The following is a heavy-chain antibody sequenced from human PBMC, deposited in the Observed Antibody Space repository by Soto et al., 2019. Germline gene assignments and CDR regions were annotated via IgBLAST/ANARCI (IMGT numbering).Heavy chain of an antibody. V-gene: IGHV4-59*08. J-gene: IGHJ4*02. CDR1: GGSISSYY. D-gene: IGHD2-2*01. CDR3: ARYCISTSCYDDPLDY. CDR2: IYYSGST. Sequence: PSETLSLTCTVSGGSISSYYWSWIRQPPGKGLEWIGYIYYSGSTNYNPSLKSRVTISVDTSKNQFSLKLSSVTAADTAVYYCARYCISTSCYDDPLDYWGQGTLVTVSS.